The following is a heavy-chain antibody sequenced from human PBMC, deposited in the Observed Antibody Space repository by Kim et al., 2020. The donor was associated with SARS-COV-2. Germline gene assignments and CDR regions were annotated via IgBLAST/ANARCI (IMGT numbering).Heavy chain of an antibody. V-gene: IGHV3-30*18. CDR1: GFTFSSYG. D-gene: IGHD6-13*01. Sequence: GGSLRLSCAASGFTFSSYGMHWVRQAPGKGLEWVAVISYDGSNKYYADSVKGRFTISRDNSKNTLYLQMNSLRAEDTAVYYCAKGAAAGTRSSFDPWGQGTLVTVSS. CDR3: AKGAAAGTRSSFDP. J-gene: IGHJ5*02. CDR2: ISYDGSNK.